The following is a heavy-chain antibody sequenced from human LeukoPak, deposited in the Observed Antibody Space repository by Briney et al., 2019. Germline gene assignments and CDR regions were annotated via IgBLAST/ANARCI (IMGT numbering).Heavy chain of an antibody. Sequence: GGSLRLSCAASGFTFSSYWMHWVRQAPWKGLVWVSRINSDGSSTSYADSVKGRFTISRDNAKNTLYLQMNSLRAEDTAVYYCASGPSLAMAPWYYYGMDVWGQGTTVTVSS. V-gene: IGHV3-74*01. CDR2: INSDGSST. J-gene: IGHJ6*02. CDR3: ASGPSLAMAPWYYYGMDV. CDR1: GFTFSSYW. D-gene: IGHD5-18*01.